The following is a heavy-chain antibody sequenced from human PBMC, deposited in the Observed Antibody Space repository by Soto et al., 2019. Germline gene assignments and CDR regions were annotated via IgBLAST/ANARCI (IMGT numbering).Heavy chain of an antibody. D-gene: IGHD3-16*01. CDR1: GFKFSNYA. CDR3: AKDLRAGGNCAFYFDF. V-gene: IGHV3-23*01. J-gene: IGHJ4*02. CDR2: ISATGGGT. Sequence: SLRLSSAASGFKFSNYAMSWVRQAPGKGLEWVSLISATGGGTYYADSVKGRFTISRDNSHNTLYLQVHSLTAEDTAVYYCAKDLRAGGNCAFYFDFWGQGAQVTVSS.